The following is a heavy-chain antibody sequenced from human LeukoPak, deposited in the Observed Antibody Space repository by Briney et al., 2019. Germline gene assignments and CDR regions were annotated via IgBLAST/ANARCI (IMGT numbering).Heavy chain of an antibody. CDR3: TTVRGYCSSTSCYTYGMDV. D-gene: IGHD2-2*02. J-gene: IGHJ6*04. CDR2: IKSKTGGGTT. Sequence: GGSLRLSCAASGFTFSNAWMSWVRQAPGKGLEWVGRIKSKTGGGTTDYAAPVKGRFTISRDDSKNTLYLQMNSLKTEDTAVYYCTTVRGYCSSTSCYTYGMDVWGKGTTVTVSS. CDR1: GFTFSNAW. V-gene: IGHV3-15*01.